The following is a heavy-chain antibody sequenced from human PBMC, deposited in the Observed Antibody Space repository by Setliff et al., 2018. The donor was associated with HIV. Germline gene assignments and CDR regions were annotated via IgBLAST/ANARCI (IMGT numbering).Heavy chain of an antibody. CDR3: VDC. Sequence: GGSLILSCAASGFTFSNCDMHWVRQAPGKGLEWVTVIWYDGSDKYYADSVKGRFTISTDNSKKTLSLQMNSLRAVTVRNVAAVDCWGQGTLVTVSS. D-gene: IGHD6-19*01. V-gene: IGHV3-33*01. J-gene: IGHJ4*02. CDR1: GFTFSNCD. CDR2: IWYDGSDK.